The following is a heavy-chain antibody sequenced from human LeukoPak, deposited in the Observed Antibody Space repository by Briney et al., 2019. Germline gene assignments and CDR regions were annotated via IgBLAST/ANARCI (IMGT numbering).Heavy chain of an antibody. CDR1: GGTFSSYA. J-gene: IGHJ3*02. D-gene: IGHD3-22*01. V-gene: IGHV1-69*06. Sequence: SVKVSFKASGGTFSSYAISWVRQAPGQGLELMGGIIPIFGTANYAQKFQGRVTITADRSTSTAYMELSSLRSGDTAVYYCAHAANYYDSSGYSLRAFDIWGQGTMVTVSS. CDR2: IIPIFGTA. CDR3: AHAANYYDSSGYSLRAFDI.